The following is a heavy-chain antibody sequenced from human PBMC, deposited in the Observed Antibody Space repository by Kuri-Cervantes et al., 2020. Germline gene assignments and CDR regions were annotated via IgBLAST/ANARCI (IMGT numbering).Heavy chain of an antibody. CDR1: GYTFTDYY. V-gene: IGHV1-2*04. CDR3: ARPTRPDYYYYMDV. D-gene: IGHD4-17*01. Sequence: ASVKVSCKASGYTFTDYYIHWVRQAPGQGLEWMGWINTNSGATNYAQKFQGCVTMTRDTSISTAYMELSRLRSEDTAVYYCARPTRPDYYYYMDVWGKGTTVTVSS. J-gene: IGHJ6*03. CDR2: INTNSGAT.